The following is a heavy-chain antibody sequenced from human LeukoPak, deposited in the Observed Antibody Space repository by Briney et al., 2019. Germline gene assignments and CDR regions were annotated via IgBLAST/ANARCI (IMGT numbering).Heavy chain of an antibody. CDR1: EYTFARYA. V-gene: IGHV1-3*03. CDR3: ARDRAPKTVTSEVDAFDI. Sequence: ASVKVSCKASEYTFARYAIHWVRQAPGQSLEWMGWINAGNGNTKYSQEFQGRVTITRDTSATTVYMELSSLRSEDMAVYYCARDRAPKTVTSEVDAFDIWGQGTMVTVSS. D-gene: IGHD4-17*01. CDR2: INAGNGNT. J-gene: IGHJ3*02.